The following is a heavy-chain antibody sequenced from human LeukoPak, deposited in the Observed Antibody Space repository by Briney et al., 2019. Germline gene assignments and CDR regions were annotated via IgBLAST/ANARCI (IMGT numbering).Heavy chain of an antibody. J-gene: IGHJ4*02. Sequence: GGSLRLSCVASGFTLKNAWMSWVRHAPGKGLEWVSGINWNGGSTGYADSVKGRFTISRDNAKNSLYLQMNSLRAEDTALYYCARLKLMVAPDYWGQGTLVTVSS. CDR3: ARLKLMVAPDY. CDR1: GFTLKNAW. CDR2: INWNGGST. V-gene: IGHV3-20*04. D-gene: IGHD2-8*01.